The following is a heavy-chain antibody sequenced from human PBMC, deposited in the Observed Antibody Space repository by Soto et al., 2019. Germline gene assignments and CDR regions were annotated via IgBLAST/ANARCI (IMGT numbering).Heavy chain of an antibody. V-gene: IGHV4-59*01. J-gene: IGHJ4*02. CDR1: GGSISSYY. CDR3: ASSPGARFFDY. CDR2: IYYSGST. D-gene: IGHD1-26*01. Sequence: PSETLSLTCTVSGGSISSYYWSWIRQPPGKGLEWIGYIYYSGSTNYNPSLKSRVTISVDTSKNQFSLKLSSVTAADTAVYYCASSPGARFFDYWGQGTLVTVS.